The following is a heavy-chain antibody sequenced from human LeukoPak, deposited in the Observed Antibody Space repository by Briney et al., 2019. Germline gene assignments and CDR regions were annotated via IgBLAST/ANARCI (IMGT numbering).Heavy chain of an antibody. V-gene: IGHV4-4*02. CDR1: IGSISSSKW. Sequence: PSETLSLTCSVSIGSISSSKWWSWVRQSPVKGLEWIGEIYLYGTTNYNPSFTSRVTMSVDRSRNQFSLKLTSVTAADTAVYYCARHCSGGTCYSVNYFDHWGQGTLVTVSS. CDR2: IYLYGTT. D-gene: IGHD2-15*01. J-gene: IGHJ4*02. CDR3: ARHCSGGTCYSVNYFDH.